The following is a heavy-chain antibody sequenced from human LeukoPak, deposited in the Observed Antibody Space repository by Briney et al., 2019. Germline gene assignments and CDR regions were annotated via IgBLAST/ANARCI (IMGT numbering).Heavy chain of an antibody. CDR3: ARETSLRSVWGH. J-gene: IGHJ4*02. D-gene: IGHD6-19*01. V-gene: IGHV1-69*04. Sequence: GSSVKVSCKASGGTFSSYAIGWVRQAPGQGLEWMGRIIPILAIANYAQKFQGRVTITADKSTSTAYMELSSLRSEDTAVYYCARETSLRSVWGHWGQGTLVTVSS. CDR1: GGTFSSYA. CDR2: IIPILAIA.